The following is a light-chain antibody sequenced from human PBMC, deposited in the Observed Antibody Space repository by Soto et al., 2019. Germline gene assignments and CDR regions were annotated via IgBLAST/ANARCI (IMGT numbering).Light chain of an antibody. J-gene: IGLJ2*01. CDR1: SGHSTYA. V-gene: IGLV4-69*01. Sequence: QLVLTQSPSASASLGASVKLTCTLSSGHSTYAIAWHQQQPEKGPRYLMKLNSDGRHSKGDGIPDRFSGTSSGAERYLTISSLQSEDEAYYYCQTWGTGGDVVFGGGTKLTVL. CDR2: LNSDGRH. CDR3: QTWGTGGDVV.